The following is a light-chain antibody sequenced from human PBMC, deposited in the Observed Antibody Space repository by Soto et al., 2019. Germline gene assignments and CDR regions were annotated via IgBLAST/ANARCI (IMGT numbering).Light chain of an antibody. Sequence: IVLTQSPGTLSLSLGERATLSCRASQNVYNDYLAWYQQKPGQAPRLLIYATSSRATGIPDRFSGSGSGTDFTLTISRLEPEDSAVYYGQQYDSLPVWTFGQGTKVEIK. CDR1: QNVYNDY. CDR2: ATS. CDR3: QQYDSLPVWT. V-gene: IGKV3-20*01. J-gene: IGKJ1*01.